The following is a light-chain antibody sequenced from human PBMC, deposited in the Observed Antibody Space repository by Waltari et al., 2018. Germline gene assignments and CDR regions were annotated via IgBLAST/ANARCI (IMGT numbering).Light chain of an antibody. CDR2: ATS. V-gene: IGKV1-39*01. CDR1: QSISGY. Sequence: DIQMTQSPSSLSASVGDRVTITCRASQSISGYLNWYQQKPGKAPKVLIYATSSLQSGVPSRFSGGGSGTDFTLTSSSLQPEDFATYYCQQSYRTPPLTFGGGTKVEIK. CDR3: QQSYRTPPLT. J-gene: IGKJ4*01.